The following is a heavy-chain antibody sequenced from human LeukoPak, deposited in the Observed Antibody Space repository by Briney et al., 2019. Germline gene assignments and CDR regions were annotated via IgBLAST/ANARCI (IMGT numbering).Heavy chain of an antibody. D-gene: IGHD3-9*01. CDR2: IRNDGSNK. CDR3: AKGPNYDILTGWRKTYNGFDV. CDR1: GFTFSSYG. J-gene: IGHJ3*01. V-gene: IGHV3-30*02. Sequence: GGSLRLPCAASGFTFSSYGMHWVRQAPGKGLEWVAVIRNDGSNKYYADSVKGRFTISRDNSKNMVYLQMNSLSAEDTAVYYCAKGPNYDILTGWRKTYNGFDVWGQGTMVTVSS.